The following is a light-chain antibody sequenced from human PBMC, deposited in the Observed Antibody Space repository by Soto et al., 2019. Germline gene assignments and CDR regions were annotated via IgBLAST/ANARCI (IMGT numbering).Light chain of an antibody. CDR3: QQGTDWPPGT. Sequence: DIVMTQSPATLSVAPGERVTFSCRASQGVSRKLAWYQHKPGQAPRLLISGASTGATGIPARFSGSGSGTEFTLTISSLQSEDWAIYYCQQGTDWPPGTFGQGTKVDI. V-gene: IGKV3-15*01. J-gene: IGKJ1*01. CDR1: QGVSRK. CDR2: GAS.